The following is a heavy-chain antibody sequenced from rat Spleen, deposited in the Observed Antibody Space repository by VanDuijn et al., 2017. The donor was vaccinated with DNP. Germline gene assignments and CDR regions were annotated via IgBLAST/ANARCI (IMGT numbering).Heavy chain of an antibody. CDR2: ISYDGGST. Sequence: EVQLVESGGGLVQPGRSLKLSCVASGFTFSDYYMAWVRQAPTKGLEWVAYISYDGGSTNYGDSVKGRFTISRDNAKSTLYLQMHSLRSEDTATYYCAAQISSIWSFDYWGQGVMVTVSS. CDR1: GFTFSDYY. D-gene: IGHD1-2*01. V-gene: IGHV5-20*01. CDR3: AAQISSIWSFDY. J-gene: IGHJ2*01.